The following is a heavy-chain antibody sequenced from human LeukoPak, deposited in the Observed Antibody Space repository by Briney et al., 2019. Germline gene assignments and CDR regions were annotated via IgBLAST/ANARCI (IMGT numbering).Heavy chain of an antibody. CDR3: ARDRSTDSSGYYYFDY. CDR1: GGTFSSYA. J-gene: IGHJ4*02. CDR2: IIPIFGTA. Sequence: SVKVSCKASGGTFSSYAISWVRQAPGQGLEWMGGIIPIFGTANYAQKFQGRVTITADESTSTAYMELSSLRSEDTAVYYCARDRSTDSSGYYYFDYWGQGTLVTVSS. V-gene: IGHV1-69*13. D-gene: IGHD3-22*01.